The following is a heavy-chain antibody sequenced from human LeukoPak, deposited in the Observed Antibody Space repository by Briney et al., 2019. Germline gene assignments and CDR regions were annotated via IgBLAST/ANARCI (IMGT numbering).Heavy chain of an antibody. Sequence: GGSLRLPCAASGFTFSSYGMRWLRQAPGKGLEWVALISYDGSDKYYTDSVKGRFTISRDNSKNTLYLQMNSLRAENTAVYYCAGGLISTGYRYYYYYGMDVWGQGTTVTVSS. D-gene: IGHD3-9*01. CDR3: AGGLISTGYRYYYYYGMDV. CDR2: ISYDGSDK. J-gene: IGHJ6*02. V-gene: IGHV3-30*03. CDR1: GFTFSSYG.